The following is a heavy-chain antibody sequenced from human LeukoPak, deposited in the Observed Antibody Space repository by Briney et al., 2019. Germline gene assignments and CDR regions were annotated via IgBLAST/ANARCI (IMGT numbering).Heavy chain of an antibody. J-gene: IGHJ4*02. CDR2: ISGSGGST. D-gene: IGHD4-11*01. CDR1: GFIFSSYT. Sequence: GGSLRLSCAVSGFIFSSYTMHWVRQAPGKGLEWVSAISGSGGSTYYADSVKGRFTISRDNSKNTLYLQMNSLRAEDTAVYYCAKDSYSNYGPKYDYWGQGTLVTVSS. V-gene: IGHV3-23*01. CDR3: AKDSYSNYGPKYDY.